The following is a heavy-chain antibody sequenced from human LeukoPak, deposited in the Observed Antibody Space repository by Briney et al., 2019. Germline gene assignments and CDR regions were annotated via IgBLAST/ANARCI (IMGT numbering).Heavy chain of an antibody. D-gene: IGHD3-10*01. CDR1: GGSISSSNW. CDR2: MYYSGST. V-gene: IGHV4-4*02. Sequence: SGTLSLTCAVSGGSISSSNWWSWVRQPPGKGLEWIGNMYYSGSTNYNPSLKSRVTISVDTSKNQFSLKLSSVTAADTAVYYCARESYYGSGSEGYFAYWGQGTLVTVSS. CDR3: ARESYYGSGSEGYFAY. J-gene: IGHJ4*02.